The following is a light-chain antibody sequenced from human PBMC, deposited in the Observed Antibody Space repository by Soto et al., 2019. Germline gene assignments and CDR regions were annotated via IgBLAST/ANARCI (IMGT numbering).Light chain of an antibody. CDR1: NSDVGGLNY. Sequence: QAVVTQPASVSGSPGQSITISCTGTNSDVGGLNYVSWYQHHPGNAPKLIIYEVNYRPSGVSDRFSGSKSDNTASLTISGLQTDDEADYYCSSFTISSTWVFGGGTKLTVL. J-gene: IGLJ3*02. CDR3: SSFTISSTWV. CDR2: EVN. V-gene: IGLV2-14*01.